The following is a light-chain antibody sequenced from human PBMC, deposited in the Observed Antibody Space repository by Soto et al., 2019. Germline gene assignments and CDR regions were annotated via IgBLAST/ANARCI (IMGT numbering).Light chain of an antibody. CDR1: SNDIGGYNY. Sequence: HSVLTQPASVSGSPGQSITIPCTGSSNDIGGYNYVSWYQQHPGRAPKLVIYKVSDRPSGVSTRFSASKSGNTASLTISGLQAEDEADYYCSSYSTTTTPQWVFGGGTKLTVL. CDR3: SSYSTTTTPQWV. V-gene: IGLV2-14*01. J-gene: IGLJ3*02. CDR2: KVS.